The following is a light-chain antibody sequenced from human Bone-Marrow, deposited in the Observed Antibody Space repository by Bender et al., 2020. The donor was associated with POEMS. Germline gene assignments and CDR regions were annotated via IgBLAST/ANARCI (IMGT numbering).Light chain of an antibody. CDR3: SSFTASSTLM. V-gene: IGLV2-14*03. CDR2: DVT. Sequence: QSALTQPASVSGSPGQSITIPCTGTRSDVGGYNHVSWFQQHPGTVPKLLIYDVTYRPSGVSARFSGSKSGNTASLTISGLQAEDEADYYCSSFTASSTLMFGGGTKLTVL. CDR1: RSDVGGYNH. J-gene: IGLJ3*02.